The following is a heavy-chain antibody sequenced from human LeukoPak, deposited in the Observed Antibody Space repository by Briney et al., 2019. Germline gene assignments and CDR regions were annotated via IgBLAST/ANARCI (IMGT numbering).Heavy chain of an antibody. CDR2: ISYDGSNK. V-gene: IGHV3-30-3*01. CDR1: GFTFSSYA. CDR3: ARGPRMYSSSWYSSYYFDY. Sequence: PGGSLRLSCAASGFTFSSYAMHWVRQAPGKGLEWVAVISYDGSNKYYADSVKGRFTISRDNSKNTLYLQMNSLRAEDTAVYYCARGPRMYSSSWYSSYYFDYWGQGTLVTVSS. D-gene: IGHD6-13*01. J-gene: IGHJ4*02.